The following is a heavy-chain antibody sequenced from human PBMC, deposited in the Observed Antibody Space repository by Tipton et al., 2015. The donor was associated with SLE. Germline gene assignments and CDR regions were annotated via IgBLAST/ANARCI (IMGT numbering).Heavy chain of an antibody. CDR2: IYYSGST. CDR3: ARGRGFFDY. D-gene: IGHD3-10*01. V-gene: IGHV4-39*07. Sequence: TLSLTCTVSGGSISSTSYYWGWLRQPPGKGLEWIGSIYYSGSTYYNLSLKSRVTISVDTSKNQFSLNLTSVTAADTAVYYCARGRGFFDYWGQGTLVAVSS. CDR1: GGSISSTSYY. J-gene: IGHJ4*02.